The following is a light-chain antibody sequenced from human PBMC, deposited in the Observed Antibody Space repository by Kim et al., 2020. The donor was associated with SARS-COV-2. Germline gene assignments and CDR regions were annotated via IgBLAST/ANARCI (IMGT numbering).Light chain of an antibody. Sequence: VSPGERATFSCRASQSVRRNVAWYQQKPGQAPRLFIYGGSTRATGIPAKFSGSGWGTEFTLTISSLQSDDSAVYYCQQYSNWPPYSFGQGTKLEI. CDR1: QSVRRN. CDR3: QQYSNWPPYS. J-gene: IGKJ2*03. CDR2: GGS. V-gene: IGKV3D-15*01.